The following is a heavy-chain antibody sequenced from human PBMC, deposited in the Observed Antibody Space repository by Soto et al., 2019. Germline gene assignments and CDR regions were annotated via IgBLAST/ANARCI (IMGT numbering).Heavy chain of an antibody. Sequence: PSETLSLTCTVSGGSISSYFWSWIRQPPGKGLEWIGYIYYGGSTNYSPSLKSRVTISLDTSKKQISLKLSSVTAADTAVYYCARGYCSGGNCYRQTFDYWGQGTLVTVSS. V-gene: IGHV4-59*01. CDR1: GGSISSYF. CDR2: IYYGGST. D-gene: IGHD2-15*01. CDR3: ARGYCSGGNCYRQTFDY. J-gene: IGHJ4*02.